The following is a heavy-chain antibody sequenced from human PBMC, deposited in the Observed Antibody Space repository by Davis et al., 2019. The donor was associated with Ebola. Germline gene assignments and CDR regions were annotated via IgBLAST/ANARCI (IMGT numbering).Heavy chain of an antibody. CDR3: ARGPEDYYFDY. V-gene: IGHV3-53*05. CDR2: IYSGDGGT. J-gene: IGHJ4*02. Sequence: GESLKISCAASGFTFSRNWMTWVRQAPGRGLEWVSIIYSGDGGTYNADSVKGRFTISRDNPKNAVYLQMNSLRVEDTAVYYCARGPEDYYFDYWGQGTLVTVSS. CDR1: GFTFSRNW.